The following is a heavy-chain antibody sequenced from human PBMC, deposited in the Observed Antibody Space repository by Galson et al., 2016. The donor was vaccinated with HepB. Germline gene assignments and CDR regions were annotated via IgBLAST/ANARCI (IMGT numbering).Heavy chain of an antibody. CDR1: GFSSSSSG. J-gene: IGHJ5*02. D-gene: IGHD5/OR15-5a*01. Sequence: SLRLSCAASGFSSSSSGLSCVRQAPGKGLEWVAAISGSGDNTYYADSVKGRFTISRDNSKNTLYLQMNSLRAEDTAVYYCAKDRVYAAVNWFDPWGQGTLVTVSS. CDR2: ISGSGDNT. CDR3: AKDRVYAAVNWFDP. V-gene: IGHV3-23*01.